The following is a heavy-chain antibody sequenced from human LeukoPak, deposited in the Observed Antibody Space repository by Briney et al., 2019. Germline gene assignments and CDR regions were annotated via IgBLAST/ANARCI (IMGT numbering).Heavy chain of an antibody. J-gene: IGHJ5*02. CDR2: MNPNSGNT. Sequence: ASVKVSCKASGYTFTSYDINWVRQATGQGLEWMGWMNPNSGNTGYAQKFQGRVTMTRNTSISTAYMELSSLRSEDTAVYYCARVRSTSRRRWFDPWGQGTLVTASS. D-gene: IGHD2-2*01. V-gene: IGHV1-8*01. CDR3: ARVRSTSRRRWFDP. CDR1: GYTFTSYD.